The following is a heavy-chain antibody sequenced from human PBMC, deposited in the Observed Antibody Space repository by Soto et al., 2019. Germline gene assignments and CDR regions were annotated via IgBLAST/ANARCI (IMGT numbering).Heavy chain of an antibody. D-gene: IGHD3-16*02. CDR3: ARANYDYIWGSYRSHHYFDY. CDR2: IYYSGST. CDR1: GGSISSYY. V-gene: IGHV4-59*01. J-gene: IGHJ4*02. Sequence: SETLSLTCTVSGGSISSYYWSWIRQPPGKGLEWIGYIYYSGSTNYNPSLKSRVTISVDTSKNQFSLKLGSVTAADTAVYYCARANYDYIWGSYRSHHYFDYWGQGTLVTVSS.